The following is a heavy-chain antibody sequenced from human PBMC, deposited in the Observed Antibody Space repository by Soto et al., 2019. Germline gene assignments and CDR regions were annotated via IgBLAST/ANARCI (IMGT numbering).Heavy chain of an antibody. J-gene: IGHJ4*02. CDR3: AHGSGWLSDY. D-gene: IGHD6-19*01. V-gene: IGHV2-5*02. CDR2: IYWDDDN. CDR1: GFSLTSTAVG. Sequence: QITLKESGPTLVKPTQTLTLTCSFSGFSLTSTAVGVNWIRQPPGKALEWLALIYWDDDNHFSPSLKSRLSVTKETSKNQVVLTMTNMDPVDTATYYCAHGSGWLSDYWGQGILVTVSS.